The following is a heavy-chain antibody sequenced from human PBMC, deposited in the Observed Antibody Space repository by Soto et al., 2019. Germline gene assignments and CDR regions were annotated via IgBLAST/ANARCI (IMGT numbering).Heavy chain of an antibody. D-gene: IGHD4-17*01. CDR3: ARDESYGGNNWFDP. J-gene: IGHJ5*02. V-gene: IGHV4-31*03. CDR2: IYYSGST. Sequence: SETLSLTCTVSGGSISSGGYYWSWIRQHPGKGLEWIGYIYYSGSTYYNPSLKSRVTISVDTSKNQFSLKLSSVTAADTAVYYCARDESYGGNNWFDPWGQGTLVTVSS. CDR1: GGSISSGGYY.